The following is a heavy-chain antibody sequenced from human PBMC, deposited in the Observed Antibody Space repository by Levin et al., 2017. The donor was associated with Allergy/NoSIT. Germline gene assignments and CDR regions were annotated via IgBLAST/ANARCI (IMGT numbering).Heavy chain of an antibody. J-gene: IGHJ5*02. Sequence: GESLKISCKASGYTFTGYYMHWVRQAPGQGLEWMGWINPNSGGTNYAQKFQGRVTMTRDTSISTAYMELSRLRSDDTAVYYCAREVRGRGVIKKGFDPWGQGTLVTVSS. V-gene: IGHV1-2*02. D-gene: IGHD3-10*01. CDR2: INPNSGGT. CDR3: AREVRGRGVIKKGFDP. CDR1: GYTFTGYY.